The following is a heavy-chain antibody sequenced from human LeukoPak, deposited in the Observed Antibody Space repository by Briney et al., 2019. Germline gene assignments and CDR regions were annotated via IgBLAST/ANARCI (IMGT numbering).Heavy chain of an antibody. J-gene: IGHJ1*01. D-gene: IGHD3-22*01. Sequence: GGSLRLSCAASGFTVSSNYMSWVRQAPGKGLEWVSVIYSGGSTYYADSVKGRFTISRDNSKNTLYLQMNSLRAEDTAVYYCAREAYYYDSSGYYSPPAYFQHWGQGTLVTVSS. V-gene: IGHV3-66*01. CDR1: GFTVSSNY. CDR2: IYSGGST. CDR3: AREAYYYDSSGYYSPPAYFQH.